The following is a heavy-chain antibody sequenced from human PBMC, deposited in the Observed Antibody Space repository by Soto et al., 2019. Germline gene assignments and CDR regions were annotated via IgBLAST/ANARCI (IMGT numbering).Heavy chain of an antibody. CDR2: LSWNGVTI. J-gene: IGHJ6*02. V-gene: IGHV3-9*01. D-gene: IGHD3-22*01. CDR1: GFTFDDYA. CDR3: AASRAYDSSDYSGFHSGMDV. Sequence: EVQLVESGGGLVQPGRSLRLSCAASGFTFDDYAMHWVRQVPGKGLQWVSGLSWNGVTIGYAASVKGRFTISRDNAKKSLYLQTNGLRPDDTALYFCAASRAYDSSDYSGFHSGMDVWGLGTTVTVS.